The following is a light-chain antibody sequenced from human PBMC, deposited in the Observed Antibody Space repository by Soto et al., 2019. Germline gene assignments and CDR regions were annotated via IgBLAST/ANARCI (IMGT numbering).Light chain of an antibody. Sequence: DIQMTPSPSTLSASVGDRATITCRASQSISRWLAWCQQKPGKAPKLMIYEAANLESGVPSRFSGSGSWPEFTPTIGSLQPDSFPPYDCQPDNSFSITFGQGPRLEIK. CDR1: QSISRW. CDR3: QPDNSFSIT. J-gene: IGKJ5*01. V-gene: IGKV1-5*03. CDR2: EAA.